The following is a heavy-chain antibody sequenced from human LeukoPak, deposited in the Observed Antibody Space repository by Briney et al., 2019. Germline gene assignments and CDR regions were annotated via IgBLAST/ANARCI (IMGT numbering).Heavy chain of an antibody. V-gene: IGHV3-30*18. CDR3: AKGYDYLPVY. Sequence: GGSLRLSCAASGFTFSSYGMHWVRQAPGKGLEWVAVISYDGSNKYYADSVKGRFTISRDNSKSTLYLQMNSLRAEDTAVYYCAKGYDYLPVYWGQGTLVTVSS. CDR2: ISYDGSNK. J-gene: IGHJ4*02. CDR1: GFTFSSYG. D-gene: IGHD5-12*01.